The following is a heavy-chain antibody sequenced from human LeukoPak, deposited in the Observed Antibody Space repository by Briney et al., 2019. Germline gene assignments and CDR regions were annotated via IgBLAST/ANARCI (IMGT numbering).Heavy chain of an antibody. Sequence: GRSLRLSCAASGFTFSSYGMGWVRQAPGKGLEWVAVISYYGSNKYYADSVKGRFTISRDNSKNTLCLQMSSLRTEDTAVYYCAKDYYDSSGYYESPWFDPWGQGTLVTVSS. V-gene: IGHV3-30*18. J-gene: IGHJ5*02. CDR2: ISYYGSNK. CDR1: GFTFSSYG. CDR3: AKDYYDSSGYYESPWFDP. D-gene: IGHD3-22*01.